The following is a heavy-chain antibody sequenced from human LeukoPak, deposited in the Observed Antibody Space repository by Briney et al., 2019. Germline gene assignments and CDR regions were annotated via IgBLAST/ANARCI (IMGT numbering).Heavy chain of an antibody. CDR1: GGSISSGSYY. CDR2: IYTSGST. V-gene: IGHV4-61*02. J-gene: IGHJ4*02. CDR3: ARDRGSSDPPRVFDY. Sequence: PSETLSLTCTVSGGSISSGSYYWSWIRQPAGKGLEWIGRIYTSGSTNYNPSLKSRVTISVDTSKNQFSLKLSSVTAADTAVYYCARDRGSSDPPRVFDYWGQGTLVTVSS. D-gene: IGHD1-26*01.